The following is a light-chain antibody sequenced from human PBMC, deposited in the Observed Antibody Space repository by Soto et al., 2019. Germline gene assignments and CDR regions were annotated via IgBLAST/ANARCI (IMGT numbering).Light chain of an antibody. CDR1: SSNTGAGYD. CDR3: HCYDSSLSGYV. J-gene: IGLJ1*01. CDR2: GST. V-gene: IGLV1-40*01. Sequence: QSVLTQPPSVSGAPGQRVTISCTGSSSNTGAGYDVHWYQQLPGTAPKLLIYGSTNRPSGVPDRFSGSKAGTSASLAITGLQAEDEADYYCHCYDSSLSGYVFGTGTKLTVL.